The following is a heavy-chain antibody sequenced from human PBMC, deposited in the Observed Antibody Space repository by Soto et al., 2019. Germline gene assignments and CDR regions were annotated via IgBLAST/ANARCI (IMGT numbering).Heavy chain of an antibody. CDR1: GFTFSSYY. CDR2: IGTAGDT. D-gene: IGHD3-3*01. CDR3: ARGVTIFGVVLDPGVDV. Sequence: PGGSLRLSCAASGFTFSSYYMHWVRQATGKGLEWVSAIGTAGDTYYPGSVKGRFTISRENAKNSLYLQMNSLRAGDTAVYYCARGVTIFGVVLDPGVDVWGKGTTVTVSS. V-gene: IGHV3-13*01. J-gene: IGHJ6*04.